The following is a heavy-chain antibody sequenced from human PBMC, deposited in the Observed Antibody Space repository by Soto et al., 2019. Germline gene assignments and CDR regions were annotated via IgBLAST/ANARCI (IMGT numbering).Heavy chain of an antibody. D-gene: IGHD4-17*01. Sequence: SETLSLTCTVSGGSISSGGYYWSWIRQHPGKGLEWIGYIYYSGSTYYNPSLKSRVTISVDTSKNQFSLKLSSVTAADTAVCYCARVGYGGNRPYWFDPWGQGTLVTVSS. CDR3: ARVGYGGNRPYWFDP. CDR1: GGSISSGGYY. J-gene: IGHJ5*02. CDR2: IYYSGST. V-gene: IGHV4-31*03.